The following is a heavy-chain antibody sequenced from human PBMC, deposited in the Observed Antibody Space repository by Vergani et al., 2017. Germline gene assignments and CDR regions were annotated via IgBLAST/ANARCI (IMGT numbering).Heavy chain of an antibody. CDR3: ARHSTVEWLVKLGWIDP. CDR2: IYYSGST. J-gene: IGHJ5*02. CDR1: GASIRSSNYY. D-gene: IGHD6-19*01. V-gene: IGHV4-39*01. Sequence: QLQLQESGPGLVKPSATLSLTCSVSGASIRSSNYYWGWIRQRPGKGLEWIASIYYSGSTYYNPSLKSRVTISVDTSKNQFSLKLSPVTAADTAVYFCARHSTVEWLVKLGWIDPWGQGILVTVSS.